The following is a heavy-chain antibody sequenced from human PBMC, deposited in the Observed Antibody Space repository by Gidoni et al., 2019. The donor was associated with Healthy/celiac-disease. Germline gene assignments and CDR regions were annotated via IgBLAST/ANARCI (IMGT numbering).Heavy chain of an antibody. CDR3: ASWGYCSGGSCYPFDY. J-gene: IGHJ4*02. Sequence: EVQRAEQGGALVQPGGALRHSCAASGSTLSSYAMSWVRQAPGKGLAWVSAISGSGGSTYYADSVKGRFTISRDNSKNTLYLQMNSLRAEDTAVYYCASWGYCSGGSCYPFDYWGQGTLVTVSS. CDR2: ISGSGGST. V-gene: IGHV3-23*04. CDR1: GSTLSSYA. D-gene: IGHD2-15*01.